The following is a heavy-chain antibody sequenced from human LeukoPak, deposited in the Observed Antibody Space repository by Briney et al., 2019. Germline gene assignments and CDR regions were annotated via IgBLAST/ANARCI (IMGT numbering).Heavy chain of an antibody. J-gene: IGHJ6*03. CDR1: GYTFTSYD. Sequence: GASVKVSCKASGYTFTSYDINWVRQATGQGLEWMGWMNPNSGNTGYAQKFQGRVTMTRNTSISTAYMELSSLRSEDTAVYYCARGRGSGSYYRYYYYYYYMDVWGKGTTVTISS. V-gene: IGHV1-8*02. CDR3: ARGRGSGSYYRYYYYYYYMDV. D-gene: IGHD3-10*01. CDR2: MNPNSGNT.